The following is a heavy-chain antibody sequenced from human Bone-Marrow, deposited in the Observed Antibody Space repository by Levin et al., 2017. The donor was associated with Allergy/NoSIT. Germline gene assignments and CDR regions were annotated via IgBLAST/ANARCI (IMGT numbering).Heavy chain of an antibody. J-gene: IGHJ5*02. CDR3: AREALNDSWFDP. CDR2: IYYSGAT. Sequence: SETLSLTCTVSGGSISSGVYYWSWIRQSPGKGLEWIGYIYYSGATSYSPSLKSRVFISVDRSKNHFSLKLSSVTAADTAVYYCAREALNDSWFDPWGQGTLVTVSS. V-gene: IGHV4-30-4*01. CDR1: GGSISSGVYY.